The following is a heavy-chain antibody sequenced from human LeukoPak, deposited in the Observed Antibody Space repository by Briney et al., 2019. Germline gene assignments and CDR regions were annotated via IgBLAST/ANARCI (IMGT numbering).Heavy chain of an antibody. CDR1: EFTFSSYW. Sequence: GGSLRLFCTASEFTFSSYWMSWVRQAPGKGLEWVANIKQDGSEKDYVDSVKGRFTISRDNAKNSLYLQMNNLRAEDTAVYYCARYCGGDCYGMDVWGQGTTVTVSS. V-gene: IGHV3-7*01. CDR3: ARYCGGDCYGMDV. J-gene: IGHJ6*02. D-gene: IGHD2-21*01. CDR2: IKQDGSEK.